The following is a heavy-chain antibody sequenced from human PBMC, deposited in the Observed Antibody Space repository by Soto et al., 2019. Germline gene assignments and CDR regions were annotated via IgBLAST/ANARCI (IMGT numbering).Heavy chain of an antibody. CDR1: GFTFSSYG. D-gene: IGHD6-19*01. CDR2: IWYDGSNK. CDR3: ARGLYSSGWYYYGMDV. Sequence: GGSLRLSCAASGFTFSSYGMHWVRQAPGKGLEWVAVIWYDGSNKYYADSVKGRFTISRDNSKNTLYLQMNSLRAEDTAVYYCARGLYSSGWYYYGMDVWGPGTTVTVSS. V-gene: IGHV3-33*01. J-gene: IGHJ6*02.